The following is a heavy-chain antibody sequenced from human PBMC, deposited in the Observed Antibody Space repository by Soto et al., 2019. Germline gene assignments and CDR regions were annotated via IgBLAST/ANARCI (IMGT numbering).Heavy chain of an antibody. V-gene: IGHV3-23*01. CDR2: ISGSGGST. J-gene: IGHJ6*02. CDR3: AKGNVTLPSDYYYYGMDV. D-gene: IGHD1-26*01. Sequence: PGGSLRLSCAASGFTFSSYAMSWVRQAPGKGLEWVSAISGSGGSTYYADSVKGRFTISRDNSKNTLYLQMNSLRAEDTAVYYCAKGNVTLPSDYYYYGMDVWGQGTTVTVSS. CDR1: GFTFSSYA.